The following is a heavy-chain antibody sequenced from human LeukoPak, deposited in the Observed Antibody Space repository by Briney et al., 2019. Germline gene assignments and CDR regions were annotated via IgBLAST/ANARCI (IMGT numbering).Heavy chain of an antibody. D-gene: IGHD3-22*01. J-gene: IGHJ5*02. CDR1: GGSISSHY. CDR2: IYYSGTT. V-gene: IGHV4-59*11. CDR3: ARGGGSSSGNCFDP. Sequence: SETLSLTCTVSGGSISSHYWSWIRQPPGKGLEWIGYIYYSGTTNYNPSLKSRVTISVDTSKNQFSLKLSSVTAADTAVYYCARGGGSSSGNCFDPWGQGTLVTVSS.